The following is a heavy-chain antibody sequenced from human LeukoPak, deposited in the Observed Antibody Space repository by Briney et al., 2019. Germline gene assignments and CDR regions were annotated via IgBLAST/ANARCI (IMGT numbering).Heavy chain of an antibody. V-gene: IGHV3-30-3*01. CDR1: GFTFSSHA. J-gene: IGHJ5*02. CDR3: ARDRSRYDLDP. CDR2: ISYDGSNK. Sequence: GGSLRLSCAASGFTFSSHAMHWVRQAPGKGLEWVAVISYDGSNKYYADSVKGRFTISRDNSKNTLYLQMNSLRAEDTAVYYCARDRSRYDLDPWGQGTLVTVSS. D-gene: IGHD3-22*01.